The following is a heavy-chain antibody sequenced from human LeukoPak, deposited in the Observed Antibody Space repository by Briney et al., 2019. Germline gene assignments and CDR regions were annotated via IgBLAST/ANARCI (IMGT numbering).Heavy chain of an antibody. V-gene: IGHV1-69*06. D-gene: IGHD1-26*01. CDR2: IIPIFGTA. J-gene: IGHJ4*02. CDR3: ARGRPANSGSYYEDY. CDR1: GGTFSSYA. Sequence: ASVKVSCKASGGTFSSYAISWVRQAPGQGLEWMGGIIPIFGTANYAQKFQGRVTITADKSTSTAYMELSSLRSEDTAVYYCARGRPANSGSYYEDYWGQGTLVTVSS.